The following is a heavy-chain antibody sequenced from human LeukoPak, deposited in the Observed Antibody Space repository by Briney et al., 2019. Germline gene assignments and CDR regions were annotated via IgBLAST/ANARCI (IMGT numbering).Heavy chain of an antibody. J-gene: IGHJ4*02. CDR2: IYYSGST. CDR3: ARDRGNYGSPV. D-gene: IGHD1-7*01. Sequence: SETLSLTCTVSGGSISSSSYYWGWIRQPPGKGLEWIGSIYYSGSTYYNPSLKSRVTISVDTSKNQFSLKLSSVTAADTAVYYCARDRGNYGSPVWGQGTLVTVSS. V-gene: IGHV4-39*07. CDR1: GGSISSSSYY.